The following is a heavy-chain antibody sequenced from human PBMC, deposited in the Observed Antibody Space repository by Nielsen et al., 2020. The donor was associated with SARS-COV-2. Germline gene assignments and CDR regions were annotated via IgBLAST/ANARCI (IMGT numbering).Heavy chain of an antibody. J-gene: IGHJ4*02. CDR3: ASAHGFSRTHDY. CDR2: IYYSGST. Sequence: SETLSLTCTVSGGSISSSSYYWGWIRQPPGKGLEWIGSIYYSGSTYYNPSLKSRVTMSVDTSKNQFSLKLNSVTAADTAVYYCASAHGFSRTHDYWGQGTLVTVSS. V-gene: IGHV4-39*01. CDR1: GGSISSSSYY. D-gene: IGHD3-10*01.